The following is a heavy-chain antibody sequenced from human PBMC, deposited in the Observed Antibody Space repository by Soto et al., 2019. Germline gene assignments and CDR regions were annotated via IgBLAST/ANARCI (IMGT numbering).Heavy chain of an antibody. Sequence: GGSLRLSCEASGFIFENFGMSWVRQAPGKGLEWISSISGSGFKKYYADSVKGRFTISRDNSRSTVYLELNNLSAEDTAVYHCAKNQGVELVPLATVDWFDPWGQGSVVTVSS. V-gene: IGHV3-23*01. CDR1: GFIFENFG. CDR3: AKNQGVELVPLATVDWFDP. CDR2: ISGSGFKK. D-gene: IGHD1-26*01. J-gene: IGHJ5*02.